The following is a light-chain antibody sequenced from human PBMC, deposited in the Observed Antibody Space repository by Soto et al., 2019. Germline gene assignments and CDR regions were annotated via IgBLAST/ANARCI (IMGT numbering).Light chain of an antibody. CDR3: LQYHFLPWT. CDR1: QSVTNK. CDR2: DAS. V-gene: IGKV3-15*01. Sequence: EIMMKKSPATLSVTPGERVSLSCWASQSVTNKLAWYQQRPGQPPRLLLYDASTRATGLQATFSGSGSGTDFTLTISSLQSEDLGVYYCLQYHFLPWTFGQGTNVDIK. J-gene: IGKJ1*01.